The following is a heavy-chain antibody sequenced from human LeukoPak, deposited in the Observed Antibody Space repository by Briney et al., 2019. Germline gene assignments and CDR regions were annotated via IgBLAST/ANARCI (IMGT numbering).Heavy chain of an antibody. J-gene: IGHJ4*02. CDR2: ITSRSSTSSPPNTI. V-gene: IGHV3-48*02. CDR3: VRMAEAAVVTPWARFDY. CDR1: GFVLSDYT. Sequence: GGSLRLSCEASGFVLSDYTMNWVRQIPGKGLEWISSITSRSSTSSPPNTIYYADSVKGRFTISRDNAKNSLYLQMNSMRDEDMAVYFCVRMAEAAVVTPWARFDYWGQGTLVTVSS. D-gene: IGHD4-23*01.